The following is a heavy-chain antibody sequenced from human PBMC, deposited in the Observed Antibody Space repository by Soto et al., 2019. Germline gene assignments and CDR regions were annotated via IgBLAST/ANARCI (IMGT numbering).Heavy chain of an antibody. CDR1: GDTFNLYS. CDR2: VNPIVSMS. Sequence: QVQLVQSGAEVKRPGSSVKVSCKASGDTFNLYSINWVRQAPGLGLEWMGRVNPIVSMSNYAQKFQGRVTMTADKSTSTAYMELSSLRSEDTAIYYCASSYGSGYRAFVYWGQGALVTVSS. J-gene: IGHJ4*02. D-gene: IGHD3-10*01. V-gene: IGHV1-69*02. CDR3: ASSYGSGYRAFVY.